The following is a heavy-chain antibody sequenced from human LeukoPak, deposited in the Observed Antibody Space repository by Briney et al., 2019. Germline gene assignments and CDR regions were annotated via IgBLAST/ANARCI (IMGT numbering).Heavy chain of an antibody. CDR1: GFTVSSNY. V-gene: IGHV3-53*01. Sequence: GGSLRLSCAASGFTVSSNYMSWVRQAPGKGLEWVSVIYSGGSTYYADSVKGRFTISRDNSKNTLYLQMISLRAEDTAVYYCARVVVAAAGTFDPWGQGTLVTVSS. CDR3: ARVVVAAAGTFDP. J-gene: IGHJ5*02. CDR2: IYSGGST. D-gene: IGHD6-13*01.